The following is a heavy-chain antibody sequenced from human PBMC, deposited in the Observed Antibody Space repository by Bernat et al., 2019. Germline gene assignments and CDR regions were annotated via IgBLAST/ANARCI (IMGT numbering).Heavy chain of an antibody. J-gene: IGHJ4*02. Sequence: QVQLVESGGGVVQPGRSLRLSCAASGFTFSSYGMHWVRQAPGKGLEWVAGISYDGSNKNYADYGEGRFTISRDNSKNTLYLQMNSLRAEDTAVYYCAKGDSSGWYYFDYWGQGTRVTVSS. D-gene: IGHD6-19*01. CDR3: AKGDSSGWYYFDY. V-gene: IGHV3-30*18. CDR2: ISYDGSNK. CDR1: GFTFSSYG.